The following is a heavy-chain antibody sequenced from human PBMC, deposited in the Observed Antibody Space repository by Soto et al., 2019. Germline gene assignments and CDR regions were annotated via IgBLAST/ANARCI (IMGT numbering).Heavy chain of an antibody. CDR2: IWYDGSNK. CDR3: ARGTSPTAAGDAFDS. Sequence: PXGSLRLSCSASGFTFSSYGMHWVRQAPGKGLEWVAVIWYDGSNKYYADSVKGRFTISRDNSKNTLYLQMNSLRAEDTAVYYCARGTSPTAAGDAFDSWGQGTLVTVSS. D-gene: IGHD6-13*01. CDR1: GFTFSSYG. J-gene: IGHJ4*02. V-gene: IGHV3-33*01.